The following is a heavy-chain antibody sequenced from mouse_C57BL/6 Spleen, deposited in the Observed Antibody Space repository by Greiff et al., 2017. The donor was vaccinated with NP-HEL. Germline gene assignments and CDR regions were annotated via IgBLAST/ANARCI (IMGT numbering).Heavy chain of an antibody. CDR2: INPNNGGT. CDR1: GYTFTDYN. V-gene: IGHV1-18*01. D-gene: IGHD2-1*01. Sequence: EVQLQQSGPELVKPGASVKIPCKASGYTFTDYNMDWVKQSHGKSLEWIGDINPNNGGTIYNQKFKGKATLTVDKSSSTAYMELRSLTSEDTAVYYCARSGNSYWYFDVWGTGTTVTVSS. J-gene: IGHJ1*03. CDR3: ARSGNSYWYFDV.